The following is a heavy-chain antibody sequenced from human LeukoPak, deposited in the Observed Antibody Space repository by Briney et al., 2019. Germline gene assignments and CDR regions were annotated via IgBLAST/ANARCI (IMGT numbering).Heavy chain of an antibody. J-gene: IGHJ4*02. CDR2: IIPIFGTG. CDR3: AREGARGFCSGGSCYSGFDH. Sequence: ASVKVSCKAPGDTFSNYAISWVRQAPGQGLEWMGGIIPIFGTGKYAPKFEGRVTLITDDSTNTVSMELHRLTSNDTAVYYCAREGARGFCSGGSCYSGFDHWGQGTLVTVS. V-gene: IGHV1-69*05. D-gene: IGHD2-15*01. CDR1: GDTFSNYA.